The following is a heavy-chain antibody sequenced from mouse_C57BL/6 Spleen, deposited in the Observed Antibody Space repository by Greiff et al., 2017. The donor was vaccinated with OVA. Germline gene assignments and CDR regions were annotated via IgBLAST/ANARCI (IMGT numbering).Heavy chain of an antibody. Sequence: EVMLVESGGGLVKPGGSLKLSCAASGFTFSSYAMSWVRQTPEKRLEWVATISDGGSYTYYPDNVKGRFTISRDNAKNNLYLQMSHLKSEDTAMYYFARDRYYFDYWGQGTTLTVSS. J-gene: IGHJ2*01. CDR3: ARDRYYFDY. CDR1: GFTFSSYA. V-gene: IGHV5-4*01. CDR2: ISDGGSYT.